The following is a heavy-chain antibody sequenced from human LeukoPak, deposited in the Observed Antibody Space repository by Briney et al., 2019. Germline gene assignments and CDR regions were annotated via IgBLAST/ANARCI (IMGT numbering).Heavy chain of an antibody. CDR1: GFTFSSHG. D-gene: IGHD3-10*02. CDR2: ISGDAGRT. Sequence: GGSLRLSCAASGFTFSSHGMSWVRQAPGKGLEWVSGISGDAGRTYYADSVKGRFTISRDNAKNSLYLQMNSLRAEDTAVYYCAELGITMIGGVWGKGTTVTISS. V-gene: IGHV3-23*01. CDR3: AELGITMIGGV. J-gene: IGHJ6*04.